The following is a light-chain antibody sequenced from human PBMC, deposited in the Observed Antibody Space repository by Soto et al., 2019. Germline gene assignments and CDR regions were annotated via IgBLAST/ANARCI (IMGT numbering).Light chain of an antibody. J-gene: IGLJ1*01. CDR1: SSDVGGYNY. Sequence: QSALTQPPSASGSRGQSVTISCTGTSSDVGGYNYVSWYQQHPGKAPKLMIYEVSKRPSGVPDRFSGSKSGNTASLTVSGLQAEDEADYYCSSYAGSNNFGVFGTGTKLTVL. CDR3: SSYAGSNNFGV. CDR2: EVS. V-gene: IGLV2-8*01.